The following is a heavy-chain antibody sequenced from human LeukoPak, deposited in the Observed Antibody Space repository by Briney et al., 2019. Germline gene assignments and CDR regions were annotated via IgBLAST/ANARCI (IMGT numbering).Heavy chain of an antibody. CDR1: GGSFSGYY. CDR2: INHSGNT. D-gene: IGHD7-27*01. J-gene: IGHJ6*03. Sequence: KPSETLSLTCAVYGGSFSGYYWSWIRQPPGKGLEWIGEINHSGNTNYNPSLKSRVTMSVDTSNKQFSLKLSSVTAADTAVYYCARLALGITQSYYYYMDVWGKGTTVTISS. CDR3: ARLALGITQSYYYYMDV. V-gene: IGHV4-34*01.